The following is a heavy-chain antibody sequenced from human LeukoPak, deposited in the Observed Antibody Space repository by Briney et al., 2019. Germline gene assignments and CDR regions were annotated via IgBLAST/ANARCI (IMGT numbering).Heavy chain of an antibody. D-gene: IGHD6-13*01. J-gene: IGHJ4*02. Sequence: GGSLRLSCAASGFTFSSYSMNWVRQAPGKGLEWVSSISTSSSYIYYADSVKGRFTISRDNSKNTLYLQMNSLRAEDTAVYYCARAPIAAARGYYFDYWGQGTLVTVSS. V-gene: IGHV3-21*01. CDR2: ISTSSSYI. CDR1: GFTFSSYS. CDR3: ARAPIAAARGYYFDY.